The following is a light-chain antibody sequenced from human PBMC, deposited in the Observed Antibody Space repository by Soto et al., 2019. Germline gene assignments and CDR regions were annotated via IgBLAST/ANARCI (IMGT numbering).Light chain of an antibody. Sequence: ESVLTPAPVTLSFSPGERATLSCTSSQSGSSLCFARYQQKPGQAPRLLIYGASSRATGITDRFSGSGSGTDFTLTISRLKPEDAAVYYCQQSGTSPPSTFGHGT. CDR2: GAS. CDR3: QQSGTSPPST. J-gene: IGKJ5*01. V-gene: IGKV3-20*01. CDR1: QSGSSLC.